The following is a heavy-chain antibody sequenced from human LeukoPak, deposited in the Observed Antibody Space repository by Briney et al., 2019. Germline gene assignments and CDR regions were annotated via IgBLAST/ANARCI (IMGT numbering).Heavy chain of an antibody. V-gene: IGHV3-53*01. J-gene: IGHJ4*02. CDR2: IYSDDNT. CDR3: QLVGPPNFDY. CDR1: GFTVCSNY. D-gene: IGHD6-13*01. Sequence: TGGSLRLSCAVSGFTVCSNYMSWVRQAPGGGLDWISVIYSDDNTYYADSVKSRFTISRDNSKNTLYLQMNSLRAEDTAVYYCQLVGPPNFDYWGQGTLVTVSS.